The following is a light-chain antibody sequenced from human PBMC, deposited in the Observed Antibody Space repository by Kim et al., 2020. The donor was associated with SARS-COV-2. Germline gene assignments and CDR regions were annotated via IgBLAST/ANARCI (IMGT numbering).Light chain of an antibody. Sequence: DIQMTQSPSTLSASVGDKITITCRASQSISSWLAWYQQKPGEAPKLLIYKASTLESGVPSRFSGSGSGTEFTLTISCLQADDFATYYCQQYNTYSTLGQGTKLEI. CDR3: QQYNTYST. CDR1: QSISSW. V-gene: IGKV1-5*03. CDR2: KAS. J-gene: IGKJ2*01.